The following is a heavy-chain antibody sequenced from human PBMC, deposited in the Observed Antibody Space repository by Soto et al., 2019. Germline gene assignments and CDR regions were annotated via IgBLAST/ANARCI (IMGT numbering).Heavy chain of an antibody. J-gene: IGHJ3*02. V-gene: IGHV4-34*01. CDR2: INHRGST. D-gene: IGHD3-22*01. Sequence: SVTLSLNCAILCWSFCGYNWNWISETPWKGLEWIGEINHRGSTIYYRSLKSRVTISVDTSWNQFSLKLSSVTAADTVVYYCARSRYYDSSGYRALDAFDIWGQGTMVS. CDR3: ARSRYYDSSGYRALDAFDI. CDR1: CWSFCGYN.